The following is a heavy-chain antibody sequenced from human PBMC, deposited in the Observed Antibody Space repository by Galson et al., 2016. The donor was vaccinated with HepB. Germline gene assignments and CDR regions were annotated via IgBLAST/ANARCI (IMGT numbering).Heavy chain of an antibody. CDR1: GYTFTSYY. CDR3: ASGGVLASWMKDAFHI. Sequence: SVKVSCKAPGYTFTSYYIHWVRQAPGQGLEWMGIINPSGGGTSYAQKFQGRVTMTRDTSTSTVYMELSSLRSEDTALYYCASGGVLASWMKDAFHIWGQWTVVTVA. CDR2: INPSGGGT. J-gene: IGHJ3*02. V-gene: IGHV1-46*01. D-gene: IGHD2-15*01.